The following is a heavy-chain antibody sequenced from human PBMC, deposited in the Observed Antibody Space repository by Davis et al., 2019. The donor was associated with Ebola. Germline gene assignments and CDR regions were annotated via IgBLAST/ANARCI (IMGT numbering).Heavy chain of an antibody. Sequence: AASVKVSCKASGYTFTSYGISWVRQAPGQGLEWMGWISAYNGNTNYAQKLQGRVTITADKSTSTAYMELSSLRSEDTAVYYCATTIFGVVIMEYYFDYWGQGTLVTVSS. CDR1: GYTFTSYG. CDR3: ATTIFGVVIMEYYFDY. CDR2: ISAYNGNT. V-gene: IGHV1-18*01. D-gene: IGHD3-3*01. J-gene: IGHJ4*02.